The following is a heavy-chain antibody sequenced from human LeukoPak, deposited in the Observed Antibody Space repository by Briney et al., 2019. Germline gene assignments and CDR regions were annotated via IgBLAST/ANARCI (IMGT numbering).Heavy chain of an antibody. J-gene: IGHJ4*02. D-gene: IGHD4-17*01. CDR2: INAYNGNT. V-gene: IGHV1-18*01. CDR3: ASPNDYGDYYPPDY. CDR1: GYTFTNYG. Sequence: ASVKVSCKASGYTFTNYGISWVRQAPGQGLEWMGWINAYNGNTNYAQKPQGRVTMTTDTSTSTAYMELRSLRSDDTAVYYCASPNDYGDYYPPDYWGQGTLVTVSS.